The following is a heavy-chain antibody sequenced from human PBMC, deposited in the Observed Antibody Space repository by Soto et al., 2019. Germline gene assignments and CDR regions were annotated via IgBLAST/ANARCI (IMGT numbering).Heavy chain of an antibody. CDR1: GYTFTSYG. D-gene: IGHD3-22*01. Sequence: ASVKFSCKASGYTFTSYGISWVRQAPGQGLEWMGWISAYNGNTNYAQKLQGRVTMTTDTSTSTAYMELRSLRSDDTAVYYCARDFPYYDSSGYYPVDYWGQGTLVTVSS. J-gene: IGHJ4*02. CDR2: ISAYNGNT. CDR3: ARDFPYYDSSGYYPVDY. V-gene: IGHV1-18*01.